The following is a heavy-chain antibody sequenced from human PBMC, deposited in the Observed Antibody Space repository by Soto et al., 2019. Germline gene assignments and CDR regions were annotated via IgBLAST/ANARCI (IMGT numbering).Heavy chain of an antibody. D-gene: IGHD6-6*01. CDR2: INHSGST. CDR1: GGSFSGYY. Sequence: SETLSLTCAVYGGSFSGYYWSWIRQPPGKGLEWIGEINHSGSTNYNPSLKSRVTISVDTSKNQFSLKLSSVTAADTAVYYCARVWYSSSSWVDVWGKGTTVTVSS. V-gene: IGHV4-34*01. CDR3: ARVWYSSSSWVDV. J-gene: IGHJ6*04.